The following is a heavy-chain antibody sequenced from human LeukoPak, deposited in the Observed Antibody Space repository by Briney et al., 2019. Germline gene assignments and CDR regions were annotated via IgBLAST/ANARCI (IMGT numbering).Heavy chain of an antibody. Sequence: ASVKVSCKASGYTFTSYYMHWVRQAPGQGLEWMGIINPSGGSTSYAQKFQGRVTMTRDMSKSTVYMELSSLRSEDTAVYYCARSIAAPYYFDYWGQGTLVTVSS. J-gene: IGHJ4*02. CDR1: GYTFTSYY. CDR3: ARSIAAPYYFDY. V-gene: IGHV1-46*01. CDR2: INPSGGST. D-gene: IGHD6-6*01.